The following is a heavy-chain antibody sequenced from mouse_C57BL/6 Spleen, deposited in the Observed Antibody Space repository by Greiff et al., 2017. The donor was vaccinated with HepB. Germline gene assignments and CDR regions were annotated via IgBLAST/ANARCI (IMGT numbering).Heavy chain of an antibody. CDR1: GFTFSSYA. CDR2: ISSGGDYI. V-gene: IGHV5-9-1*02. CDR3: TRDRGYYGNPYYAMDY. D-gene: IGHD2-1*01. Sequence: EVMLVESGEGLVKPGGSLKLSCAASGFTFSSYAMSWVRQTPEKRLEWVAYISSGGDYIYYADTVKGRFTISRDNARNTLYLQMSSLKSEDTAMYYCTRDRGYYGNPYYAMDYWGQGTSVTVSS. J-gene: IGHJ4*01.